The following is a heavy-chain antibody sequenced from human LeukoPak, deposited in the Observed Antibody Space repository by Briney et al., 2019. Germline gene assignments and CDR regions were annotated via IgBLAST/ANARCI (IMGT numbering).Heavy chain of an antibody. CDR2: ISYDGSNK. J-gene: IGHJ4*02. CDR3: AKDRSSGSSSYYFDY. D-gene: IGHD1-26*01. CDR1: GFTFSSYG. Sequence: GGSLRLSCAASGFTFSSYGRDWVGQGPGKGLEGVAGISYDGSNKYYADSGKGRFTISRDNSKTPLYLQMHSLRAEDTAVYYCAKDRSSGSSSYYFDYWGQGTLATVS. V-gene: IGHV3-30*18.